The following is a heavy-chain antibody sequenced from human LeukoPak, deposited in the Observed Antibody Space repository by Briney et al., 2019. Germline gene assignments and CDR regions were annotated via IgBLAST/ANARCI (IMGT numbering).Heavy chain of an antibody. V-gene: IGHV3-30*04. CDR3: ARVMATISQDYFDF. CDR1: GFTFSSYA. J-gene: IGHJ4*02. Sequence: GGSLRLSCAASGFTFSSYAMHWVRQAPGEGLEWVAVISHDGSNKYYADSVKGRFTISRDNSKNTLFLQMNSLRAEDTAVYYCARVMATISQDYFDFWGQGTLVTVSS. CDR2: ISHDGSNK. D-gene: IGHD5-24*01.